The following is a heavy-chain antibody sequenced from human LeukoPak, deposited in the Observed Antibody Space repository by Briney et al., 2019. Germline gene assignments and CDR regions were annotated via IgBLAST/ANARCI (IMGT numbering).Heavy chain of an antibody. D-gene: IGHD2-2*01. V-gene: IGHV4-34*01. CDR1: GGSFSGYY. Sequence: PSETLSLTCAVYGGSFSGYYWSWIRQPPGKGLEWIGEINHSGSTNYNPSLKSRVTISVDTSKNQFSLKLSSVTAADTAVYYCARRGGDCSSTGFFNWFDPWGQGTLVTVSS. CDR2: INHSGST. CDR3: ARRGGDCSSTGFFNWFDP. J-gene: IGHJ5*02.